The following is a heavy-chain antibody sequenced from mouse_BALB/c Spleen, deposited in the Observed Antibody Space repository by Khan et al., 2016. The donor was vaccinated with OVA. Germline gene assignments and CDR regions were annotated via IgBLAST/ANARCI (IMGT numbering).Heavy chain of an antibody. CDR1: GYTFTDYA. CDR3: GRGRRFAY. V-gene: IGHV1S137*01. J-gene: IGHJ3*01. CDR2: ISTYYGDA. Sequence: QVQLQQSGAELVRPGVSVKISCKGSGYTFTDYAMHWVKQSHAQSLKWIGVISTYYGDADYNQKFKGKATMTVDKSSSTAYMELARLTSEDSAIYCCGRGRRFAYWGQGTMVTVSA.